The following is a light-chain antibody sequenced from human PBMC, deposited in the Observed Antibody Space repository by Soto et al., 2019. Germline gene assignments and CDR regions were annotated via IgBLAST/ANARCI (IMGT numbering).Light chain of an antibody. CDR1: QTISSW. J-gene: IGKJ1*01. V-gene: IGKV1-5*03. CDR2: KAS. Sequence: DIEMTQSPSTLSGSVGDRVTITCRASQTISSWLAWHQQKPGKAPKLLIYKASTLKSGVPSRFSGSGSGPEFTLTISSLQPDDFATYYCQHYNSYSEAFGQGTSVDIK. CDR3: QHYNSYSEA.